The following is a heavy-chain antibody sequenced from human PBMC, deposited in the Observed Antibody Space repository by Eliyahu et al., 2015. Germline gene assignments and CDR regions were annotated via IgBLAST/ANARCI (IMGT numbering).Heavy chain of an antibody. J-gene: IGHJ4*02. V-gene: IGHV3-23*01. Sequence: EVQLLESGGGLVQPGGSLXXSCAASGFPFSXYXXXWVRQAPGKGLEWVSAISGSGGSTYYADSVKGRFTISRDNSKNTLYLQMNSLRAEDTAVYYCAKDYPTRGIAAAGTYQKYDYWGQGTLVTVSS. D-gene: IGHD6-13*01. CDR2: ISGSGGST. CDR3: AKDYPTRGIAAAGTYQKYDY. CDR1: GFPFSXYX.